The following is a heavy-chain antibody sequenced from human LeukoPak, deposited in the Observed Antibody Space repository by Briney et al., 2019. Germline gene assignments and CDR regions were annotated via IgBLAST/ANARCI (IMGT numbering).Heavy chain of an antibody. Sequence: GGSLRLSCAASGFIFSNYWMSWVRQAPGKGLEWVANVRQDGNEMYYVDSVKGRFTISRDNARNSLYLQMNSLRVEDTAVYYCERVTGYCSGGSCFPFDLWGRGTLVTVSS. V-gene: IGHV3-7*01. CDR2: VRQDGNEM. CDR1: GFIFSNYW. J-gene: IGHJ4*02. D-gene: IGHD2-15*01. CDR3: ERVTGYCSGGSCFPFDL.